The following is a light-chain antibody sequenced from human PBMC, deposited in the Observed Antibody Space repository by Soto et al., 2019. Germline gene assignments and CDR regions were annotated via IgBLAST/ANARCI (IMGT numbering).Light chain of an antibody. V-gene: IGLV2-11*01. J-gene: IGLJ3*02. CDR3: CSYAGSSLWV. CDR2: DVT. CDR1: SSDVGAYNY. Sequence: QSALTQPRSVSGSPGQSVTISCTGTSSDVGAYNYVSWYQHHPGKAPKLVIYDVTKRPSGVPDRFAGSKSGNTASLTISGLQAEDEADSYCCSYAGSSLWVFGGGTKLTVL.